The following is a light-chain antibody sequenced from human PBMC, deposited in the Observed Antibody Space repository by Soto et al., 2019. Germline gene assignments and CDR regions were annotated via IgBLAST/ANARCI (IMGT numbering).Light chain of an antibody. V-gene: IGKV1-5*01. CDR3: QQYDTYST. CDR2: DAS. Sequence: DIHLTPSPSTLSASVGDRVTIACRASQSISNRLAWYHQKPGKTPNLLIYDASNLGSGVPSRFSGSGSGTEFTLTISSLQPDDFATYYCQQYDTYSTFGQGTKVDIK. J-gene: IGKJ1*01. CDR1: QSISNR.